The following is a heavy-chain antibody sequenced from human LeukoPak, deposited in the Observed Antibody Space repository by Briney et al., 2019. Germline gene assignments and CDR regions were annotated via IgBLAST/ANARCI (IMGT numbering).Heavy chain of an antibody. CDR3: GRDTATALDY. CDR1: GFTLNDHY. CDR2: IKNKRGSYTA. V-gene: IGHV3-72*01. D-gene: IGHD2-21*02. J-gene: IGHJ4*02. Sequence: GGSLRLSCAASGFTLNDHYRDWVRQAPGKGLEWVGRIKNKRGSYTADYAASVKGRFTISRDDSQNSLYLQMNSLKTEETAVYYCGRDTATALDYWGQGTLVTVSS.